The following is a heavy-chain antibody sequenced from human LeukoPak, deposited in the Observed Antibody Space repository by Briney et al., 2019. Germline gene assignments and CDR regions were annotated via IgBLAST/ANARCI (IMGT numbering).Heavy chain of an antibody. CDR1: GFTFSSYG. Sequence: GGSLRRSCAASGFTFSSYGMSWVRQAAGKELEWVLTISDSGGSTYYADSVKGRFTISRDNSKNTLYLQMRSLRAEDTAIYYCAKDIYGSAMFSLPNWFDPWGQGTLVTVSS. V-gene: IGHV3-23*01. J-gene: IGHJ5*02. CDR3: AKDIYGSAMFSLPNWFDP. D-gene: IGHD3-10*01. CDR2: ISDSGGST.